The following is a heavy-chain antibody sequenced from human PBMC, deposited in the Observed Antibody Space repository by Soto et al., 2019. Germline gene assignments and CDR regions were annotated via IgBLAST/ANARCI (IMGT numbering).Heavy chain of an antibody. D-gene: IGHD6-19*01. V-gene: IGHV3-30*03. CDR2: ISYDGSNK. CDR1: GFTFSSYG. J-gene: IGHJ6*03. CDR3: ASVAGRDYYYYYMDV. Sequence: GGSLRLSCAASGFTFSSYGMHWVRQAPGKGLEWVAVISYDGSNKYYADSVKGRFTISRDNSKNTLYLQMNSLRAEDTAVYYCASVAGRDYYYYYMDVWGEGTTVTVSS.